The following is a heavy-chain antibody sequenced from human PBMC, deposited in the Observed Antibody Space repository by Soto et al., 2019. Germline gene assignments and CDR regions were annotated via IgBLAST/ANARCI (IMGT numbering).Heavy chain of an antibody. CDR2: ISSFNT. Sequence: QVHLVQSRAEVKKPGASVKVSCKASGYTFSSYGISWVRQAPGQGLEWMGWISSFNTNYAQKFQARVSMTTDPSSSTAYMELRSLRSDDTAVYFCARDTAVPESLRDDFFYYGMDVWGQGTTVTVSS. V-gene: IGHV1-18*04. D-gene: IGHD2-2*01. CDR1: GYTFSSYG. J-gene: IGHJ6*02. CDR3: ARDTAVPESLRDDFFYYGMDV.